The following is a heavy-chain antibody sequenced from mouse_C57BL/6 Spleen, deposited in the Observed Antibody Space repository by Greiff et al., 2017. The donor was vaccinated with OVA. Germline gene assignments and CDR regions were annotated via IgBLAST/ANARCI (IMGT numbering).Heavy chain of an antibody. J-gene: IGHJ2*01. Sequence: VQLQQSGAELVRPGASVTLSCKASGYTITDYDMHWVKQTTVHGLEWIGAIDPETGGTAYTQKFKGKAILTADKSSSTAYMELRSLTSEDSAVYYATRAYYSNYDYGGQGTTLTVAS. CDR3: TRAYYSNYDY. CDR1: GYTITDYD. CDR2: IDPETGGT. D-gene: IGHD2-5*01. V-gene: IGHV1-15*01.